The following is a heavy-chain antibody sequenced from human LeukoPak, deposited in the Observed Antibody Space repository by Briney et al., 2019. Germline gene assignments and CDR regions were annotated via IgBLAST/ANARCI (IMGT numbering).Heavy chain of an antibody. V-gene: IGHV3-21*01. Sequence: GGSLRLSCAASGFTFSSYSMNWVRQAPGKGLEWVSSISSSSSYIYYADSVKGRFTISRDNAKNSLYLQMNSLRAEYTAVYYCARNSERELHSGLDYWGQGNLVTVSS. CDR2: ISSSSSYI. CDR1: GFTFSSYS. D-gene: IGHD1-26*01. CDR3: ARNSERELHSGLDY. J-gene: IGHJ4*02.